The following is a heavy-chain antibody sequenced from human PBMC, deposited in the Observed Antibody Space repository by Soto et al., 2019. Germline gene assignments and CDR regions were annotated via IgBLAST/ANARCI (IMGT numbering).Heavy chain of an antibody. V-gene: IGHV4-39*01. CDR3: ARHFPGPRVEYQLPRPYYYYYGMDV. CDR1: GGSVRSSTYY. J-gene: IGHJ6*02. Sequence: SETLSLTCTVSGGSVRSSTYYWGWIRQSPGKGLEWIGSIYYSGSTHNNPSLKSRVTMSVDTYTNQFSLKLMSVTAADTAVYYCARHFPGPRVEYQLPRPYYYYYGMDVWGQGTTVTVSS. D-gene: IGHD2-2*01. CDR2: IYYSGST.